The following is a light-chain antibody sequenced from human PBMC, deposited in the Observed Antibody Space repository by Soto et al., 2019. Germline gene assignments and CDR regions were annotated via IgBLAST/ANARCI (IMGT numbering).Light chain of an antibody. V-gene: IGKV3-20*01. CDR1: QSVSSNF. CDR2: GAS. J-gene: IGKJ4*01. Sequence: EIVLTQSPGTQSLSPWERATLSCRASQSVSSNFLAWYQEKLGQAPRLLIYGASKRATGIPDRFSGSGSGTDFTLTISRLEPEDFAVYYCRQYGTSLGFPVGGGTKVDIK. CDR3: RQYGTSLGFP.